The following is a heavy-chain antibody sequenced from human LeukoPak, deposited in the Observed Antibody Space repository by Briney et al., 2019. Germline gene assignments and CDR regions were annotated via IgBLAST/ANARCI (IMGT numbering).Heavy chain of an antibody. D-gene: IGHD2-15*01. V-gene: IGHV6-1*01. CDR2: TYYRSKWYN. Sequence: SQTLSLTCALSGDSVSSNSAAWNWIRQSPSRGLEWLGRTYYRSKWYNDYAVSVKSRITINPGTSKNQFSLQLNSVTPEDTAVYYCARYCSGGSCYSNYYMDVWGKGTTVTVSS. J-gene: IGHJ6*03. CDR1: GDSVSSNSAA. CDR3: ARYCSGGSCYSNYYMDV.